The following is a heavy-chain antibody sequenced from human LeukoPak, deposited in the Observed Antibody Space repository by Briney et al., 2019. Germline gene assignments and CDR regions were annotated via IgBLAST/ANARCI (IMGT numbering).Heavy chain of an antibody. CDR2: IIPIFGTA. CDR1: GGTLSSYA. J-gene: IGHJ4*02. CDR3: ATPQYYYDSSAPPPFDY. D-gene: IGHD3-22*01. V-gene: IGHV1-69*05. Sequence: SVKVSCKASGGTLSSYAISWVRQAPGQGLEWMGGIIPIFGTANYAQKFQGRVTITTDESTSTAYMELSSLRSEDTAVYYCATPQYYYDSSAPPPFDYWGQGTLVTVSS.